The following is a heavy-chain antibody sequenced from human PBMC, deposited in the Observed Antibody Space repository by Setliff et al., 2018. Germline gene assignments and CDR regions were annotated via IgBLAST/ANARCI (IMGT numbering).Heavy chain of an antibody. CDR2: ISSGSSTI. Sequence: PGGSLRLSCVVSGLTFRNFGMTWVRQAPGKGLEWLSKISSGSSTIYYADSVKGRFTISRDNAQNSLYLQMNNLRADDTAVYFCARARSNGWEKPDYWGQGTLVTVSS. J-gene: IGHJ4*02. V-gene: IGHV3-48*01. CDR3: ARARSNGWEKPDY. D-gene: IGHD6-19*01. CDR1: GLTFRNFG.